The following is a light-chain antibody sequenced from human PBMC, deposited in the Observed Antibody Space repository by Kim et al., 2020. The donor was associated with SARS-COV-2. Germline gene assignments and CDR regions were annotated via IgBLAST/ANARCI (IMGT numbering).Light chain of an antibody. CDR2: RNN. CDR3: SAWDRRLGAWV. V-gene: IGLV10-54*01. Sequence: QAGLTQPPSVSKGLRETATLTCTGDTNNVGDQGATWLQQHQGHPPKLLSYRNNNRPSGISERLSTSTSGTAASLTITGLQPEDEADYYCSAWDRRLGAWVFGGGTKVTVL. J-gene: IGLJ3*02. CDR1: TNNVGDQG.